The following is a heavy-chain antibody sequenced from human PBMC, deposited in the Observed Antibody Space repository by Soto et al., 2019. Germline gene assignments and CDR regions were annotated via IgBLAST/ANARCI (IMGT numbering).Heavy chain of an antibody. D-gene: IGHD2-2*01. J-gene: IGHJ5*02. CDR2: IIPIFGTA. V-gene: IGHV1-69*13. CDR3: ARDFLGYCISTSCHPWFDP. Sequence: SVKVSCKASGGTCSSYAISWVRQAPGQGLEWMGGIIPIFGTANYAQKFQGRVTITADESTSTAYMELSSLRSEDTAVYYCARDFLGYCISTSCHPWFDPWGQGTLVTVSS. CDR1: GGTCSSYA.